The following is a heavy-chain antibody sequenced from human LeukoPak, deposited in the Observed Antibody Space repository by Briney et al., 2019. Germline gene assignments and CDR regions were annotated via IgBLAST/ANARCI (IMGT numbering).Heavy chain of an antibody. CDR1: WFTVSSDY. J-gene: IGHJ5*02. CDR2: IYSGGST. Sequence: GGSLRLCCAAAWFTVSSDYMSWVRQAAGKGLGWVSVIYSGGSTYYADSVKGRFTISRDKSKNTVYLQMNSLRFGDTAMYYCARNWFDPWGQGTLVTVSS. CDR3: ARNWFDP. V-gene: IGHV3-53*05.